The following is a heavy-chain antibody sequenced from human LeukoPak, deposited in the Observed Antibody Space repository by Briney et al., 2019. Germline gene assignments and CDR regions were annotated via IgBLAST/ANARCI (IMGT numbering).Heavy chain of an antibody. CDR3: AGLYV. Sequence: SETLSLTCAVYGGSFSGYYWSWIRQPAGKGLEWIGRVYTSGDIRYNPSFRGRVTMSVDTSKNLLSLKMNSVTAADTAVYYCAGLYVWGKGTTVTVSS. CDR2: VYTSGDI. J-gene: IGHJ6*04. CDR1: GGSFSGYY. V-gene: IGHV4-59*10.